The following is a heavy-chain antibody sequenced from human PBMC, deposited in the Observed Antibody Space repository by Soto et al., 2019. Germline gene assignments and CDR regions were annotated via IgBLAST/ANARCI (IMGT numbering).Heavy chain of an antibody. CDR1: GFTVSNNY. CDR2: IYSGGYT. Sequence: EVQLVESGGGLIQPGGSLRLSCAVSGFTVSNNYMSWVRQAPGKGLEGVSVIYSGGYTAYGDSVKGRFTISRDNSKNTLCLQMKSRGPDAPAVDFGATQRGGGGYWGQGTLVTVSS. D-gene: IGHD6-25*01. CDR3: ATQRGGGGY. V-gene: IGHV3-53*01. J-gene: IGHJ4*02.